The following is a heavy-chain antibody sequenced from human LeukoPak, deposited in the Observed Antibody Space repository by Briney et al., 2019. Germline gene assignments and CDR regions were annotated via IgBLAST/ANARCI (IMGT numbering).Heavy chain of an antibody. CDR2: INTDGSST. D-gene: IGHD2-8*01. Sequence: QTGGSLRLSCAASGFTFSSYWMHWVRQAPGKGLVWVSRINTDGSSTSYADSVKGRFTISRDNAKNTLYLQMNSLRAEDTAVYYCASSITHCTNGVCAFDYWGQGTLVTVSS. J-gene: IGHJ4*02. V-gene: IGHV3-74*01. CDR3: ASSITHCTNGVCAFDY. CDR1: GFTFSSYW.